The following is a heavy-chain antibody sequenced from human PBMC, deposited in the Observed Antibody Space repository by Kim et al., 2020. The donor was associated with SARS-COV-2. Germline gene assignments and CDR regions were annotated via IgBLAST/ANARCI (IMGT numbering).Heavy chain of an antibody. D-gene: IGHD2-15*01. CDR1: GFTFSDYT. J-gene: IGHJ4*02. V-gene: IGHV3-23*01. Sequence: GGSLRLSCAASGFTFSDYTMAWVRQAPGKGLEWVSSISASGDNTYYPDSVGGRFTISRDNSKNTLYLQMYSLRADDTAVYSCAKSDCGTIHCKLFHYWGQGTLVTVSS. CDR3: AKSDCGTIHCKLFHY. CDR2: ISASGDNT.